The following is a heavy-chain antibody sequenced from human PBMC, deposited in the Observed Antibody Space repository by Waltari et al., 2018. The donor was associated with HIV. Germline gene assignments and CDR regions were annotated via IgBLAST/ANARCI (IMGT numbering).Heavy chain of an antibody. V-gene: IGHV3-74*03. J-gene: IGHJ4*02. D-gene: IGHD2-2*01. CDR3: VREYSSSRYFDY. CDR1: GFTFSNYW. Sequence: EVLMVESGGGLVQPGGSLRLSCEASGFTFSNYWIHWVRQGPGKGLVWVSRINSDGNTTTYADSVKGRFTISRDNAKNTLCLQMNSLRAEDTAVYYCVREYSSSRYFDYWGQGTLVTVSS. CDR2: INSDGNTT.